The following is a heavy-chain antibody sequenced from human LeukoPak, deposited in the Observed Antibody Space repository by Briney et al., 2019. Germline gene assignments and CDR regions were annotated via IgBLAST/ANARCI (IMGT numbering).Heavy chain of an antibody. V-gene: IGHV4-38-2*02. J-gene: IGHJ6*03. CDR1: GYSISSGYY. CDR2: IYHSGST. CDR3: ARVGRDGYNSEYYYYYYMDV. Sequence: SETLSLTCTVSGYSISSGYYWGWIRQPPGKGLEWIGSIYHSGSTYYNPSLESRVTISVDTSKNQFSLKLSSVTAADTAVYYCARVGRDGYNSEYYYYYYMDVWGKGTTVTVSS. D-gene: IGHD5-24*01.